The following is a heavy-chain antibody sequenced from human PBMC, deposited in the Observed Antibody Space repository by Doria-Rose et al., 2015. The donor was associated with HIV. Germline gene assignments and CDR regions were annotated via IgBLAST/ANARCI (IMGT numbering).Heavy chain of an antibody. Sequence: TLSLTCTVSGGSISSYYWSWIRQPPGKGLEWIGYIYYSGSTNYNPSLKSRVTISVDTSKNQFSLKLSSVTAADTAVYYCARDAKLLGIDYWGQGTLVTVSS. CDR1: GGSISSYY. V-gene: IGHV4-59*01. CDR3: ARDAKLLGIDY. J-gene: IGHJ4*02. D-gene: IGHD1-7*01. CDR2: IYYSGST.